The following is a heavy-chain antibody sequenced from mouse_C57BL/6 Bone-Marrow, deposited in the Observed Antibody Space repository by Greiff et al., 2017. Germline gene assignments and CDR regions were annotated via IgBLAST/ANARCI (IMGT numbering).Heavy chain of an antibody. J-gene: IGHJ4*01. Sequence: QVQLQQPGAELVKPGASVTMSCKASGYTFTSYWITWVKQRPGQGLEWIGDIYPGSGSTNYNEKFKSKATLTVDTSSSTAYMQLSSLTSEDSAVYYCARRGDPNAMDYWGQGTSVTVSS. CDR3: ARRGDPNAMDY. CDR1: GYTFTSYW. V-gene: IGHV1-55*01. CDR2: IYPGSGST.